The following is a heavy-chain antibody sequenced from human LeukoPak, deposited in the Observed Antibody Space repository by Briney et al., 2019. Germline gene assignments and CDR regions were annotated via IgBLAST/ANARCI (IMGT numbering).Heavy chain of an antibody. J-gene: IGHJ5*02. D-gene: IGHD4-17*01. Sequence: GGSLRLSCAASGFTFSSYAMSWVRQAPGKGLEWVSAISGSGGSTYYADSVKGRFTISRDNSKNTLYLQMNSLRAEDTAVYYCAELPYGDYSSNWFDPWGQGTLVTVSS. CDR1: GFTFSSYA. CDR3: AELPYGDYSSNWFDP. CDR2: ISGSGGST. V-gene: IGHV3-23*01.